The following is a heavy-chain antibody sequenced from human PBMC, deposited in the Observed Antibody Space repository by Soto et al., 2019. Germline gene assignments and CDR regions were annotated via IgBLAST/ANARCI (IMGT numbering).Heavy chain of an antibody. J-gene: IGHJ4*02. Sequence: EVQLVESGGGLVQPGGSLRLSCAASGFTFSNYKMSWVRQAPGKGLEWVSYISTSSSIINYADSVKGRFTIYRDNAKNSLYLQMNSLRDEDTDVHYCVRDLLVAAPTNKYWGQGTLVTVSS. CDR2: ISTSSSII. D-gene: IGHD2-15*01. V-gene: IGHV3-48*02. CDR3: VRDLLVAAPTNKY. CDR1: GFTFSNYK.